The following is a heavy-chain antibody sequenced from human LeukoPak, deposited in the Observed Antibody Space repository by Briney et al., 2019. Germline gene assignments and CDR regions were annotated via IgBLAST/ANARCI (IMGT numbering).Heavy chain of an antibody. CDR3: ARDGNRIQLWTIEVSAFDI. CDR1: GYTFTSYA. J-gene: IGHJ3*02. V-gene: IGHV1-3*01. D-gene: IGHD5-18*01. Sequence: ASVTVSCTASGYTFTSYAMHWVRQAPGQRLEWMGWINAGNGNTKYSQKFQGRVTITRDTSASTAYMELSSLRSEDTAVYYCARDGNRIQLWTIEVSAFDIWGQGTMVTVSS. CDR2: INAGNGNT.